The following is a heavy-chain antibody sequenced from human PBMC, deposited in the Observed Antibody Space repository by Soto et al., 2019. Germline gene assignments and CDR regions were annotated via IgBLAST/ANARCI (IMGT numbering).Heavy chain of an antibody. D-gene: IGHD3-22*01. Sequence: ASGKVSCKASGYTFTSYVISWVRQAPGQGLEWMGWISAYNGNTNYAQKLQGRVTMTTDTSTSTAYMELRSLRSDDTAVYYCARVDTYYYDSSGYYYVGPPPNFDYWGQGTLVTVSS. J-gene: IGHJ4*02. CDR2: ISAYNGNT. V-gene: IGHV1-18*01. CDR1: GYTFTSYV. CDR3: ARVDTYYYDSSGYYYVGPPPNFDY.